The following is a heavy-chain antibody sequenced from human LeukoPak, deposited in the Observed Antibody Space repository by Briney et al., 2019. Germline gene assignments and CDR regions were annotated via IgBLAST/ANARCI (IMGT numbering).Heavy chain of an antibody. Sequence: PSETLSLTCTVSGGSTSSSSYYWGWIRQPPGKGLEWIGTIYYSGSTYYNPSLKSRVTISVDTSKNQFSLKLSSVTAADTAVYYCATTTVVTSGFDYWGQGTLVTVSS. D-gene: IGHD4-23*01. J-gene: IGHJ4*02. V-gene: IGHV4-39*01. CDR3: ATTTVVTSGFDY. CDR2: IYYSGST. CDR1: GGSTSSSSYY.